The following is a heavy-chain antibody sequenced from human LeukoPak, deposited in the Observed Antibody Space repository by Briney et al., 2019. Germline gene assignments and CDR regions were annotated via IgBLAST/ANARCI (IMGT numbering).Heavy chain of an antibody. CDR1: GGTFSSYA. J-gene: IGHJ4*02. Sequence: SVKVSCKASGGTFSSYAISWVRQAPGQGLEWMGRIIPILGIANYAQKFQGRVTITADKSTSTAYMELSSLRSEDTAVYYCARGMGYGSGSYLDYWGQGTLVTVSS. CDR3: ARGMGYGSGSYLDY. V-gene: IGHV1-69*04. CDR2: IIPILGIA. D-gene: IGHD3-10*01.